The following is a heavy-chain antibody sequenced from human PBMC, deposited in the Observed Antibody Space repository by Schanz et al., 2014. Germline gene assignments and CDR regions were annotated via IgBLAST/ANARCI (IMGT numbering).Heavy chain of an antibody. CDR2: LSGSGGST. CDR3: AKDPSHGGYDYYFDY. CDR1: GFTFNSYA. V-gene: IGHV3-23*04. Sequence: EVQLVESGGGLVQPGGSLRLSCAASGFTFNSYAMTWVRQAPGKGLEWVSALSGSGGSTYYADSVKGRYAISRDNSKNTLNLQMNSLRAEDTAVYYCAKDPSHGGYDYYFDYWGQGALVTVSS. D-gene: IGHD5-12*01. J-gene: IGHJ4*02.